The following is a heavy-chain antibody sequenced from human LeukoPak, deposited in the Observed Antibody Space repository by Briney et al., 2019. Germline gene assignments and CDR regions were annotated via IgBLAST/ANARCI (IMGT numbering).Heavy chain of an antibody. CDR3: ARQLISGSYSGFDY. CDR2: MYSGGST. CDR1: GGSISSYS. Sequence: PSETLSLTCTVSGGSISSYSWSWIRQPPGKGLEWIWYMYSGGSTKYKSSLKSRVTLSVDTSKNQFSLKLSSVTAADTAVYYCARQLISGSYSGFDYWGQGTLVTVSS. V-gene: IGHV4-59*08. J-gene: IGHJ4*02. D-gene: IGHD1-26*01.